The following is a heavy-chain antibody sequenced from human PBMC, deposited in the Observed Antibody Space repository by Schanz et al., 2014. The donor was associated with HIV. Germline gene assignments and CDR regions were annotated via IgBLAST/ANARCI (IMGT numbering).Heavy chain of an antibody. CDR3: ARGRVFGGATTRWFDP. Sequence: VQLVESGGGLVKPGGSLRLSCAASGLSFNDAWMTWVRQAPGKGLEWVAVIWYDGSNRDYADSVKGRFTISRDNSKNTLYLQLNSLRAEDTAMYYCARGRVFGGATTRWFDPWGQGTLVTVSS. J-gene: IGHJ5*02. V-gene: IGHV3-33*08. CDR2: IWYDGSNR. D-gene: IGHD1-26*01. CDR1: GLSFNDAW.